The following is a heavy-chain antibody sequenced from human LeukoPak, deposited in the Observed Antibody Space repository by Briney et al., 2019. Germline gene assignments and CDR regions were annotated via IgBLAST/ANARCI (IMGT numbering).Heavy chain of an antibody. CDR2: ISAYNGNT. CDR3: ARCQYCTNAVCYFGNWFDP. D-gene: IGHD2-8*01. CDR1: GYTFTSYG. Sequence: ASVKVSCKASGYTFTSYGISWVRQAPGQGLEWMGWISAYNGNTNYAQKLQGRVTMTTDTSTSTAYMELRSLRSDDTAVYYCARCQYCTNAVCYFGNWFDPWGQGTLVTVSS. J-gene: IGHJ5*02. V-gene: IGHV1-18*01.